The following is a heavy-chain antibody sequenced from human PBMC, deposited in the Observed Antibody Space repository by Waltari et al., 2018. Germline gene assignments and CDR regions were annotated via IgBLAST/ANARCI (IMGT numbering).Heavy chain of an antibody. CDR1: GGTCSSYV. CDR2: FIPIFGTA. CDR3: ARGAYYASSGRD. Sequence: QVQLVQSGAEVKKPGSSVKVSCKASGGTCSSYVISWVRQAPGQGLELMGGFIPIFGTANAAQKFQGRVTITTDESTSTAYMELSSLRSEDTAVYYCARGAYYASSGRDWGQGTLVTVSS. J-gene: IGHJ4*02. D-gene: IGHD3-22*01. V-gene: IGHV1-69*05.